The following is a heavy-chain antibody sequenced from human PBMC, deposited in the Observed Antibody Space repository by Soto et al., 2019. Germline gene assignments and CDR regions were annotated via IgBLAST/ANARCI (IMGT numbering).Heavy chain of an antibody. J-gene: IGHJ6*02. D-gene: IGHD3-10*01. Sequence: PSETLSLTCAVSGGSISSYYWSWIRQPPGKGLEWIGYIYYSGSTNYNPALKIRVTISVDTSKKQFSLKLSSVTAADTAVYYCAASGSYYWGSPVSYYFYYGMDVWGQGTMVTVSS. V-gene: IGHV4-59*01. CDR2: IYYSGST. CDR3: AASGSYYWGSPVSYYFYYGMDV. CDR1: GGSISSYY.